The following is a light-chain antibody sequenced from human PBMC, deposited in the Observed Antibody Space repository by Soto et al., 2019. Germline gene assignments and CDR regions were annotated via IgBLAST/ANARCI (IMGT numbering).Light chain of an antibody. CDR2: DAS. CDR3: QQRSNWPLT. CDR1: QGIGRY. Sequence: EIVLTQSPDTLSLSPGESATLSCRASQGIGRYLAWFQQKPGQAPRLLIYDASTRATGIPARFSGSGSGTDFTLTISSLEPEDFAVDYFQQRSNWPLTLGPGTKVDIK. V-gene: IGKV3-11*01. J-gene: IGKJ3*01.